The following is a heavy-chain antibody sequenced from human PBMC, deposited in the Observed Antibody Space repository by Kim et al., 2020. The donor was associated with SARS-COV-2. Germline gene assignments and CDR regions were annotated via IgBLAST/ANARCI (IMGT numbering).Heavy chain of an antibody. D-gene: IGHD2-8*02. CDR1: GFTFSKYA. CDR2: ISGTAGDT. CDR3: AKGVFVLVMVGTQDNCFDS. J-gene: IGHJ5*01. V-gene: IGHV3-23*01. Sequence: GGSLRLSCAASGFTFSKYAMSWVRQAPGKGLEWVSGISGTAGDTYYADSVKGRFTISRDNSKDTLSLQMNNLRAEDTAVYYCAKGVFVLVMVGTQDNCFDSWGQGTRHRLL.